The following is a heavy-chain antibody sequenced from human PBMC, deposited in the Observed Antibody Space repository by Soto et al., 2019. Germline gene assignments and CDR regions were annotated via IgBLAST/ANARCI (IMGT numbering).Heavy chain of an antibody. D-gene: IGHD3-3*02. J-gene: IGHJ1*01. Sequence: PGGSLRLSCAASGFTFIIYAMSWVRQAPGKGLEWVSAISGSGGSTYYADSVKGRFTISRDNSKNTLYLQMNSLRAEDTAVYYCAKGPEPLSAEYFQHWGQGTLVTVLL. CDR2: ISGSGGST. CDR1: GFTFIIYA. V-gene: IGHV3-23*01. CDR3: AKGPEPLSAEYFQH.